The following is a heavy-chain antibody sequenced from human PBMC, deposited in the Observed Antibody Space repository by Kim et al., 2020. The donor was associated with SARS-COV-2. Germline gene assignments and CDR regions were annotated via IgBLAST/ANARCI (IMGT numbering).Heavy chain of an antibody. V-gene: IGHV3-30*18. Sequence: GGSLRLSCAASGFTFSSYGMHWVRQSPGKGLEWVAVISYDGSNKYYADSVKGRFTISRDNSKNTLYLQMNSLRAEDTAVYSCAKDMDYYYGMDVWGQGTTVTVSS. CDR3: AKDMDYYYGMDV. D-gene: IGHD3-10*01. CDR1: GFTFSSYG. CDR2: ISYDGSNK. J-gene: IGHJ6*02.